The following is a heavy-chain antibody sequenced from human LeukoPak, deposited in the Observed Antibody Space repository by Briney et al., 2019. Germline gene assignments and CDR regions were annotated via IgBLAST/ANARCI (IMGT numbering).Heavy chain of an antibody. CDR3: AKDRGEWLVSGFDY. V-gene: IGHV3-23*01. CDR2: ITGSGGTT. CDR1: GFTFSSYA. J-gene: IGHJ4*02. Sequence: GGSLRLSCAASGFTFSSYAMTWVRQAPGRGLEWVSAITGSGGTTYYTDSVKGRFTISRDNSKNTLYLQMNSLRAEDTAVYYCAKDRGEWLVSGFDYWGQGTLVTVSS. D-gene: IGHD6-19*01.